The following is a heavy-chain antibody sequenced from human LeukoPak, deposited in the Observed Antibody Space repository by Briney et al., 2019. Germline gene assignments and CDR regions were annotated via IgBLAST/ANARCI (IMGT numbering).Heavy chain of an antibody. CDR1: GFIFSTYG. V-gene: IGHV3-30*02. Sequence: GGSLRLSCAASGFIFSTYGMYWVRQAPGKGLEWVAFIRHDGSIKNYAGSVKGRSTISRDNSKNTLYLQMNSLRAEDTAVYYCAKDSLADIDYWGQGTLVTVSS. D-gene: IGHD3-16*01. CDR2: IRHDGSIK. CDR3: AKDSLADIDY. J-gene: IGHJ4*02.